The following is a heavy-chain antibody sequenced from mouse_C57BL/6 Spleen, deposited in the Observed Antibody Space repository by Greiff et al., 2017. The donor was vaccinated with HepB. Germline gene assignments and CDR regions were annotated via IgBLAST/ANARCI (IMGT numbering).Heavy chain of an antibody. Sequence: VQLQQSGPELVKPGASVKISCKASGYAFSSSWMNWVKQRPGKGLEWIGRIYPGDGDTNYNGKFKGKATLTADKSSSTAYMQLSSLKSEDSAVYFCARDSNYVPFAYWGQGTLVTVSA. J-gene: IGHJ3*01. CDR2: IYPGDGDT. CDR3: ARDSNYVPFAY. CDR1: GYAFSSSW. D-gene: IGHD2-5*01. V-gene: IGHV1-82*01.